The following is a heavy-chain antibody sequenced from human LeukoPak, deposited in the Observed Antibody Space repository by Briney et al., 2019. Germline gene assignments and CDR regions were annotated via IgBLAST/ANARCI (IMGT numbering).Heavy chain of an antibody. J-gene: IGHJ4*02. D-gene: IGHD6-13*01. CDR2: IRSSISDK. CDR3: AGGGAAGTFLETNYFDS. Sequence: GGSLRLSCAAARFTFSSYNMRWVRQAPGKGLEWVSSIRSSISDKYYADSAKGRFSISGDNAKNSLYLQMNSLRAEDTAVYYCAGGGAAGTFLETNYFDSWGQGTLVTVSS. CDR1: RFTFSSYN. V-gene: IGHV3-21*01.